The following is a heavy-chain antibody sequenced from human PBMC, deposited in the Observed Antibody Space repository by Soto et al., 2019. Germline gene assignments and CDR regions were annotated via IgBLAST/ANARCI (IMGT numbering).Heavy chain of an antibody. J-gene: IGHJ3*02. D-gene: IGHD6-13*01. CDR1: GFIFSSYA. V-gene: IGHV3-64*01. CDR2: ISSNGGRT. Sequence: GRSLRLSCAASGFIFSSYAMHWVRQAPGKGLEYVSAISSNGGRTYYANSVKGRFTISRDNSKNTLYLQMGSLRAEDMAVYYCARDKAAAGLNAFDIWGQGTMVTVSS. CDR3: ARDKAAAGLNAFDI.